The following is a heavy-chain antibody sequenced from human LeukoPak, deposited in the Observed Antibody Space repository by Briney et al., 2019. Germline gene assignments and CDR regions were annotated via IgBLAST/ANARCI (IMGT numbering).Heavy chain of an antibody. CDR1: GYTFTSYG. CDR2: ISAYNGNT. Sequence: ASVKVSCKASGYTFTSYGIGWVRQAPGQGLEWMGWISAYNGNTNYAQKLQGRVTMTTDTSTSTAYMELRSLRSDDTAVYYCARGPTAVAPNGKFDYWGQGTLVTVSS. V-gene: IGHV1-18*01. CDR3: ARGPTAVAPNGKFDY. D-gene: IGHD6-19*01. J-gene: IGHJ4*02.